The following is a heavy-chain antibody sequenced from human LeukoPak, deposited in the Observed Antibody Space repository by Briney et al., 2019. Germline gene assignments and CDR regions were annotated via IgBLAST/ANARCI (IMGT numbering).Heavy chain of an antibody. V-gene: IGHV4-34*01. CDR2: INHSGST. D-gene: IGHD2-15*01. CDR3: ARGLWPCQDDNWFDP. Sequence: PSETLSLTCAVYGGSFSGYYWSWIRQPPGKGLEWIGEINHSGSTNYNPSLKSRVTISLDTSKNQFSLKLSSVTAADTAVYYCARGLWPCQDDNWFDPWGQGTLVTVSS. J-gene: IGHJ5*02. CDR1: GGSFSGYY.